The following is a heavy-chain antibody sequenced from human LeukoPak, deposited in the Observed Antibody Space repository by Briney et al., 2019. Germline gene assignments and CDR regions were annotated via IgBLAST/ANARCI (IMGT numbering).Heavy chain of an antibody. CDR1: GGSISSYY. CDR2: IYYSGST. V-gene: IGHV4-59*01. Sequence: SETLSLTCTVSGGSISSYYWSWIRQPPGKGLEWIGYIYYSGSTNYNPSLKSRVTISVDTSKNQFSLKLSSVTAADPAVYYCARTFALREPFDYRGQGTLVTVSS. D-gene: IGHD1-26*01. J-gene: IGHJ4*02. CDR3: ARTFALREPFDY.